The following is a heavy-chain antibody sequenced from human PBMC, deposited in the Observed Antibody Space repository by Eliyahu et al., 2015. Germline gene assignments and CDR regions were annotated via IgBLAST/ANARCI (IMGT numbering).Heavy chain of an antibody. CDR2: IYTGDSDT. V-gene: IGHV5-51*01. CDR1: GYTFANYY. CDR3: ARRGMDA. Sequence: EVQLVQSGAXVKKPGESLKIXCXGSGYTFANYYIAWVRQMPGKGLEWMGMIYTGDSDTRYSPSFEGQVTISVDKSISTAYLHLSSLKASDSAMYYCARRGMDAWGQGTTVTVSS. J-gene: IGHJ6*02. D-gene: IGHD5-12*01.